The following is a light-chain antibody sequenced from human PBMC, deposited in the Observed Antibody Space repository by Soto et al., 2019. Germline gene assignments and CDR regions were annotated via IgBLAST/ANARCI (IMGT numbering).Light chain of an antibody. CDR1: QTVSSNY. Sequence: EIVLTQSPDTLSLSPGERATLSCRAIQTVSSNYLAWCQQRPGQAPRLLIYGASTRAAGIPDRFSGSGSGTDFTLTISRLEPEDFALYYCQHYVERSPITFGQGTRLEIK. CDR2: GAS. J-gene: IGKJ5*01. V-gene: IGKV3-20*01. CDR3: QHYVERSPIT.